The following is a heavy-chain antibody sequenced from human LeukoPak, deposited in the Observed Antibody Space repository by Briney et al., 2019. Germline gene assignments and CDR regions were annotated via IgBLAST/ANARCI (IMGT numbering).Heavy chain of an antibody. Sequence: GRSLRLSCAASGFTFDDYAMHWVRQAPGKGLEWVSGISWNSGSIGYADSVKGRFTISRDNAKNTLYLQMNSLRDEDTAVYYCARDWGGYGPTSHDYWGQGTLVTVSS. CDR2: ISWNSGSI. J-gene: IGHJ4*02. D-gene: IGHD3-16*01. CDR3: ARDWGGYGPTSHDY. V-gene: IGHV3-9*01. CDR1: GFTFDDYA.